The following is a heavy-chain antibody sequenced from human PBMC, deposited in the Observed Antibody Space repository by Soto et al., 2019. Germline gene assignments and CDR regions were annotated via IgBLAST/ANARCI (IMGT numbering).Heavy chain of an antibody. CDR3: ARDRQLKP. Sequence: ASVKVSCKASGYMFTNYGISWVRQAPGQGLHWMGWISAYNGNTNYAYNLRGRVTMTIDTSTSTAYMELRSLRYDDTGLYCCARDRQLKPWGQGTLVTVSS. CDR1: GYMFTNYG. V-gene: IGHV1-18*04. CDR2: ISAYNGNT. J-gene: IGHJ5*02.